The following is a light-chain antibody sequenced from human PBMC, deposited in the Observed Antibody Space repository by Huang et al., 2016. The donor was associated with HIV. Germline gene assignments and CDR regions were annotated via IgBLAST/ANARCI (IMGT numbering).Light chain of an antibody. CDR3: QQRSSWPRVT. J-gene: IGKJ4*01. Sequence: EIVLTQSPATLSLSPGERATLSCRASPSVSRFLAWYQQKAGQAPRLLSYDASNRAIDIPARFSGSGSGTEFTLTISSLEPEDFAVYYCQQRSSWPRVTFGGGTKVELK. CDR1: PSVSRF. CDR2: DAS. V-gene: IGKV3-11*01.